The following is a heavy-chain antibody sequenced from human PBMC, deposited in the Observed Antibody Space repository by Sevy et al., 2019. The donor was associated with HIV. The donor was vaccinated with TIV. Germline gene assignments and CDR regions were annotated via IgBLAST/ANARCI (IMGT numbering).Heavy chain of an antibody. CDR2: ISTYNGNT. J-gene: IGHJ4*02. CDR1: GYTFTSYG. D-gene: IGHD6-19*01. V-gene: IGHV1-18*01. CDR3: ARGRTAIEVAGIDY. Sequence: ASVKVSCKASGYTFTSYGISWVRQAPGQGLEWMGWISTYNGNTNYAQKLQGRVTMTTDTSMSTVYMELRSLRSDDTAVYYCARGRTAIEVAGIDYWGQGTLVTVSS.